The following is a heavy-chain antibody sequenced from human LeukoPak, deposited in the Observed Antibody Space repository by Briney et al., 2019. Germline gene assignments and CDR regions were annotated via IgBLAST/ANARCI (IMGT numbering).Heavy chain of an antibody. V-gene: IGHV4-4*08. Sequence: PSETLSLTCAVYGGSFSGYYWSWIRQPPGKGLEWIGRIYTSGSTNYNPSLKSRVTISVDTSKNQFSLKLSSVTAADTAVYYCARAQGSGSQMYYYYYMDAWGKGTTVTISS. CDR3: ARAQGSGSQMYYYYYMDA. D-gene: IGHD3-10*01. CDR2: IYTSGST. CDR1: GGSFSGYY. J-gene: IGHJ6*03.